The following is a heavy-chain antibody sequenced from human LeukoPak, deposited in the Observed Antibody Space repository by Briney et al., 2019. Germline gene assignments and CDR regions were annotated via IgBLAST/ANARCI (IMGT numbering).Heavy chain of an antibody. J-gene: IGHJ4*02. CDR2: IYHTGST. D-gene: IGHD3-22*01. CDR3: ARLRRYYYDSSGPPDY. V-gene: IGHV4-39*01. Sequence: SETLSLTCSVSGGSFSSTSYYWGWIRQPPGKGLEWIANIYHTGSTYYNPSLKSRVIISVDTSANQFSLKLSSVTAADTAVYYCARLRRYYYDSSGPPDYWGQGTLVTVSS. CDR1: GGSFSSTSYY.